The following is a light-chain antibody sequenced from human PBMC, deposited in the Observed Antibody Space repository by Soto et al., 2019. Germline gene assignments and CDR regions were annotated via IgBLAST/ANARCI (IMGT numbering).Light chain of an antibody. V-gene: IGKV1D-12*01. CDR3: QQANSFPYT. J-gene: IGKJ2*01. CDR1: QDISNW. CDR2: AAS. Sequence: DIQMTQSPSSVSASVGDRVTITCRASQDISNWLAWYQQKPGKAPKLLIYAASRLQSGAPSRFSDSGSGTDFTLTISSLQPEDFATYYCQQANSFPYTFGQGTKLEIK.